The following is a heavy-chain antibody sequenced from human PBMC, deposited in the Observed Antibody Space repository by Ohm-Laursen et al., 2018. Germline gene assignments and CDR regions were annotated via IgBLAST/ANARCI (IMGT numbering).Heavy chain of an antibody. V-gene: IGHV4-31*03. CDR2: IYYSGST. CDR1: GGSISSGNYY. CDR3: ARVREAYTNPYFDH. J-gene: IGHJ4*02. Sequence: PSETLSLTCTVSGGSISSGNYYWSWIRQYPGKGLEWIGYIYYSGSTYYNPSLKSRATISVDTSKNQFSLKLSSVTAADTAVYYCARVREAYTNPYFDHWGQGTLVTVSS. D-gene: IGHD2-2*02.